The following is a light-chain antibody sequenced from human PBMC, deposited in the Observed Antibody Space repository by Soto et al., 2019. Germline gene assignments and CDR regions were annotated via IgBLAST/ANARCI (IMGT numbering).Light chain of an antibody. V-gene: IGLV2-14*01. CDR1: SSDVGGYNY. CDR2: DVT. CDR3: SSYTSRSTHV. Sequence: QSVLTQPASVSGSPGQSITISCTGTSSDVGGYNYVSWYQQHPGKAPKLMIYDVTNRPSGVSNRFSGSKSGNTASLTIFGLQAEDESDYYCSSYTSRSTHVFGPGTKVTVL. J-gene: IGLJ1*01.